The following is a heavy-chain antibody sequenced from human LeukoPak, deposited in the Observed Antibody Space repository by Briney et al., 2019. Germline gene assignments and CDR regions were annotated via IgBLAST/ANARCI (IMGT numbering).Heavy chain of an antibody. CDR2: IYHSGST. CDR1: GYSISSGYY. D-gene: IGHD1-26*01. V-gene: IGHV4-38-2*02. Sequence: SETLSLTCTVSGYSISSGYYWGWIRQPPGKGLEWIGSIYHSGSTYYNPSLKSRVTISVDTSKNQFSLKLSSVTAADTAVYYCARGGSFNFYFDYWGQGTLVTVSS. J-gene: IGHJ4*02. CDR3: ARGGSFNFYFDY.